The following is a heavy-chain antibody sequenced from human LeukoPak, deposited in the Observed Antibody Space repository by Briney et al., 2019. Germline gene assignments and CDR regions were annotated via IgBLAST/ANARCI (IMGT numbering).Heavy chain of an antibody. V-gene: IGHV4-59*01. Sequence: PSETLSLTCTVSGGSISSYYWSWVRQPPGKALEWIGDIYYSGSTNYNPSLKGRVTMSVDTSKNQFSLKLSSVSAADTAVYYCARGGSGYLFDYWGQGTLVTVSS. D-gene: IGHD3-22*01. CDR2: IYYSGST. CDR3: ARGGSGYLFDY. J-gene: IGHJ4*02. CDR1: GGSISSYY.